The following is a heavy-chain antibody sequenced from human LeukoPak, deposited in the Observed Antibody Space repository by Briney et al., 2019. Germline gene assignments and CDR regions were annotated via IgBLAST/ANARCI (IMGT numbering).Heavy chain of an antibody. CDR2: ISGSSGTI. J-gene: IGHJ4*02. Sequence: GGSLRLSCVASGFTFSSYSMNWVRQAPGKGLEWVSYISGSSGTIYYADSVKGRFTISRDNAKNSLYLQMNSLSPDDTAVYYCARGVEPLAANTLAYWGQGTLVTVSS. CDR3: ARGVEPLAANTLAY. CDR1: GFTFSSYS. D-gene: IGHD1-14*01. V-gene: IGHV3-48*01.